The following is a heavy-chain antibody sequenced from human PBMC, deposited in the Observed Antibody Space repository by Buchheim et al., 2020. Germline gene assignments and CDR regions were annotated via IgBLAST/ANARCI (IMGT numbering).Heavy chain of an antibody. CDR2: VHYGGST. CDR3: SRRGMTVVDY. D-gene: IGHD2-21*02. V-gene: IGHV4-39*01. CDR1: GGSISSSNRF. J-gene: IGHJ4*02. Sequence: QLQLQESGPGLVKPSETLSLTCTVSGGSISSSNRFWGWIRQSPGKGLEWIGSVHYGGSTYYNPSLQSRVTVSVDTSKTQFSLKLSSVSAADTAIYYCSRRGMTVVDYWGQGTL.